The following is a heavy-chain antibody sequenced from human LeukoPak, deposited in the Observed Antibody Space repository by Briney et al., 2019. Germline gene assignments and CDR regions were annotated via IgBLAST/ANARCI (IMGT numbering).Heavy chain of an antibody. J-gene: IGHJ4*02. CDR2: INHSGST. CDR3: ARGGLPSY. CDR1: GGSFSGYY. Sequence: SETLSLTCAVYGGSFSGYYWSWIRQPPGKGLEWIGEINHSGSTNYNPSLKSRVTISVDTSKNQFSLKLSSVTAADTAVYYCARGGLPSYWGQGTLVTVSS. V-gene: IGHV4-34*01. D-gene: IGHD2-15*01.